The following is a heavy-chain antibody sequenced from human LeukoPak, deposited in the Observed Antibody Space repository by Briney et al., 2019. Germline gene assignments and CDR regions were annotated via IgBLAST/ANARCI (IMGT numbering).Heavy chain of an antibody. D-gene: IGHD2-2*01. CDR1: GYTFTSYD. Sequence: GASVKVSCKASGYTFTSYDINWVRQATGQGLEWMGWMNPNSGNTGYAQKFQGRVTMTRNTSISTAYMELSSLRSEDTAVYYCARGKGYCSSTSCYPYNWFDPWGQGTLVTVSS. CDR3: ARGKGYCSSTSCYPYNWFDP. V-gene: IGHV1-8*01. J-gene: IGHJ5*02. CDR2: MNPNSGNT.